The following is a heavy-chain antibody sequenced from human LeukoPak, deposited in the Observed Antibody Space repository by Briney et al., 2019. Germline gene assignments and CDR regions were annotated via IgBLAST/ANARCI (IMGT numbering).Heavy chain of an antibody. CDR1: GGSISTSSYH. CDR3: ARHFLPYYFDY. J-gene: IGHJ4*02. CDR2: IYYSGST. V-gene: IGHV4-39*01. Sequence: PSETLSLTCTVSGGSISTSSYHWGWIRQAPGKGLEWIGTIYYSGSTYYNPSLKSRLTMSVDTSKNQFSLRLRSVTAADTAVYYCARHFLPYYFDYWGQGTLATVSS.